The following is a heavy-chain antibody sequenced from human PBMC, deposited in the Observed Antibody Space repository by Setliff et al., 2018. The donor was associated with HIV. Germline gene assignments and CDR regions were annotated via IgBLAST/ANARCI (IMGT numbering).Heavy chain of an antibody. CDR3: ARASVGVWGSYPD. CDR1: GFTFNTYA. V-gene: IGHV3-23*01. J-gene: IGHJ4*02. CDR2: ISGTGLNT. Sequence: GGSLRLSCAASGFTFNTYAMSWVRQAPGKGLEWVSSISGTGLNTYYSDSVKGRFAISRGNSKDTLYLQMNSLRAEDTALYYCARASVGVWGSYPDWGQGTLVTVSS. D-gene: IGHD3-16*02.